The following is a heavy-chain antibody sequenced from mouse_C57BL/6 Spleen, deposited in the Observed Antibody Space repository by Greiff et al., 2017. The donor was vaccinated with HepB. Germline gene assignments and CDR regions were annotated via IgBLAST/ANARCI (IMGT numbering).Heavy chain of an antibody. V-gene: IGHV1-64*01. J-gene: IGHJ3*01. CDR2: IHPNSGST. D-gene: IGHD1-1*01. CDR1: GYTFTSYW. Sequence: QVHVKQPGAELVKPGASVKLSCKASGYTFTSYWMHWVKQRPGQGLEWIGMIHPNSGSTNYNEKFKSKATLTVDKSSSTAYMQLSSLTSEDSAVYYCARLGYYGSSPWFAYWGQGTLVTVSA. CDR3: ARLGYYGSSPWFAY.